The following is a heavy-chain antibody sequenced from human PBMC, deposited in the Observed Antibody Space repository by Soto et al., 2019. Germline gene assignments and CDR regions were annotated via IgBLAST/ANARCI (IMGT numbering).Heavy chain of an antibody. J-gene: IGHJ4*02. CDR2: LNPNSGGS. Sequence: QVQLVQSGAEVKKPGASVKVSCKASGYTFTDYYIHWVRQAPGQGLECVGWLNPNSGGSNYAQKFQGRVTMTRDTSISTAYMELSRLTSDDTVVYYCATLGAGAFDYWGQGTLVTVSS. CDR1: GYTFTDYY. D-gene: IGHD3-16*01. CDR3: ATLGAGAFDY. V-gene: IGHV1-2*02.